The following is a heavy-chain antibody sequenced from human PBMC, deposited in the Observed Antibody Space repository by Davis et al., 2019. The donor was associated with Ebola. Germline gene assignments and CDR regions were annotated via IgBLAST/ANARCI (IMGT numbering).Heavy chain of an antibody. Sequence: GESLKISCSASGFTFSSYTLHWVRQAPGKGLEWVAVISYDGDNNYHADSVKGRLSVSRDNAKNTLYLQMNSLRAEDTAVYYCARGHSSSWYSYYYGMDVWGKGTTVTVSS. CDR1: GFTFSSYT. D-gene: IGHD6-13*01. CDR3: ARGHSSSWYSYYYGMDV. CDR2: ISYDGDNN. V-gene: IGHV3-30*04. J-gene: IGHJ6*04.